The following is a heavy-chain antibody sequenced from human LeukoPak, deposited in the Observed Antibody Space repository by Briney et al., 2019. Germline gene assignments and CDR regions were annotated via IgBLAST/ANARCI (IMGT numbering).Heavy chain of an antibody. J-gene: IGHJ4*02. CDR3: AKGAIKGGATKFDY. Sequence: GGSLRLSCAASGFTFSDYYMTWIRQSAGRGLEWLSYISPRDTYINYADSVKGRFTISRDDATNSLYLQLNSLRAEDTAVYYCAKGAIKGGATKFDYWGQGTLVTVSS. CDR1: GFTFSDYY. CDR2: ISPRDTYI. V-gene: IGHV3-11*04. D-gene: IGHD1-26*01.